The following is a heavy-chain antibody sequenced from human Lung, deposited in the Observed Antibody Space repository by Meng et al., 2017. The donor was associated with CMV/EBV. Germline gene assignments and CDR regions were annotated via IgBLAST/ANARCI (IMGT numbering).Heavy chain of an antibody. CDR2: IYYTGRT. Sequence: GSLRLSCTVSGGSVSHSGYYWGWIRQPPGKGLEWIATIYYTGRTYYNPSPKSRVTISVDTSKNQFSLKVNSVTAADTAVYYCARESSGWYGADYWGQGTLVXVSS. CDR3: ARESSGWYGADY. D-gene: IGHD6-19*01. V-gene: IGHV4-39*07. J-gene: IGHJ4*02. CDR1: GGSVSHSGYY.